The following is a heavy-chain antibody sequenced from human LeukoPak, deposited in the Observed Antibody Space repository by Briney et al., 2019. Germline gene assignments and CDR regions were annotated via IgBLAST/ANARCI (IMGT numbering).Heavy chain of an antibody. CDR3: ARRYYDFWSGYYIFDY. CDR2: IYYSGST. CDR1: SGSISSGGYY. Sequence: SQTLSLTCTVSSGSISSGGYYWSWIRQHPGKGLEWIGYIYYSGSTYYNPSLKSRVTISVDTSKNQFSLKLSSVTAADTAVYYCARRYYDFWSGYYIFDYWGQGTLVTVSS. J-gene: IGHJ4*02. V-gene: IGHV4-31*03. D-gene: IGHD3-3*01.